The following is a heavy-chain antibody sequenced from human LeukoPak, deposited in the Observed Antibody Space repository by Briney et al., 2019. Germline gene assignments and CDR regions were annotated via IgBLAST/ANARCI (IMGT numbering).Heavy chain of an antibody. CDR3: ARHYYDNSGYYGDDY. V-gene: IGHV3-23*01. J-gene: IGHJ4*02. CDR2: ISARGDT. CDR1: GFTFSTNA. D-gene: IGHD3-22*01. Sequence: PGGSLRLSCAASGFTFSTNAMSWVRQAPGKGLEWVSAISARGDTYYSDSVKGRFTISRDNSKNALYLQMDSLRAEDTAVYYCARHYYDNSGYYGDDYWGQGTLVTVSS.